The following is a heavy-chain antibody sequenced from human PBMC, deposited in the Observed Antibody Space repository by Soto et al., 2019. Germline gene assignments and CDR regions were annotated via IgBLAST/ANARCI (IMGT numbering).Heavy chain of an antibody. CDR1: GFTVGSNY. J-gene: IGHJ6*02. V-gene: IGHV3-53*01. CDR3: ARSTYYDILTGSYYYYAMDV. CDR2: IYSEGTP. D-gene: IGHD3-9*01. Sequence: GGSLRLSCAASGFTVGSNYMSWVSQAPGKGLEWVSVIYSEGTPYYADSVKGRFTISRENSNNTLYLHMNNLRAEDTAVYYCARSTYYDILTGSYYYYAMDVWGQGTTVTVSS.